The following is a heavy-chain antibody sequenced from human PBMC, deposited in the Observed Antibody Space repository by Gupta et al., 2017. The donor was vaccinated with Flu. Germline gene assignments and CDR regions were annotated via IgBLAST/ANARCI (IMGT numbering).Heavy chain of an antibody. Sequence: GWMNPNSGNTGYAQKFQGRVTMTRNTSISTAYMELSSLRSEDTAVYYCAIGHQCGGDCYFDYWGQGTLVTVSS. V-gene: IGHV1-8*01. J-gene: IGHJ4*02. CDR3: AIGHQCGGDCYFDY. D-gene: IGHD2-21*01. CDR2: MNPNSGNT.